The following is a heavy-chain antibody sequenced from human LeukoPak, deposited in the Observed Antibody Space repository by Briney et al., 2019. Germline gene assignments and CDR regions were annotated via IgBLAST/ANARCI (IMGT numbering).Heavy chain of an antibody. J-gene: IGHJ3*02. V-gene: IGHV3-7*01. Sequence: GGSLRLSCAASGFTFSTYWMTWFRQAPGKGLEWVANIKQDGSERYYVDSVKGRFTISRDNAKNSLHLQMNSLRVEDTAVYYCARERSSWYAFDMWGQGTMVTVSS. CDR2: IKQDGSER. CDR3: ARERSSWYAFDM. CDR1: GFTFSTYW. D-gene: IGHD6-13*01.